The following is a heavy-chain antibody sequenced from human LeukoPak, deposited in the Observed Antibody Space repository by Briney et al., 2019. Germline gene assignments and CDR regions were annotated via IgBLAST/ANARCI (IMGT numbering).Heavy chain of an antibody. CDR1: GYSISSGYY. D-gene: IGHD5-18*01. Sequence: SETLSLTCTVSGYSISSGYYWGWIWQPPGKGLEWIGYIIYSGSTNYNPSLKSRVTISVDTSKNHFSLKLSSVTAADTAVYYCAKTIGYSYAEGRFDPWGQGTLVTVSS. CDR2: IIYSGST. J-gene: IGHJ5*02. CDR3: AKTIGYSYAEGRFDP. V-gene: IGHV4-61*03.